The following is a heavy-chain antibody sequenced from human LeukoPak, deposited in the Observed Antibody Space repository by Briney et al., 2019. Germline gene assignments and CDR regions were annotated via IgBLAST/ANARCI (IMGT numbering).Heavy chain of an antibody. D-gene: IGHD2-2*01. Sequence: PSETLSLACAVYGGSFSGYYWSWIRQPPGKGLEWIGEINHSGSTNYNPSLKSRVTISVDTSKNQFSLKLSSVTAADTAVYYCARGMMDAVGYCSSTSCQSLRYWGQGTLVTVSS. CDR1: GGSFSGYY. CDR3: ARGMMDAVGYCSSTSCQSLRY. CDR2: INHSGST. V-gene: IGHV4-34*01. J-gene: IGHJ4*02.